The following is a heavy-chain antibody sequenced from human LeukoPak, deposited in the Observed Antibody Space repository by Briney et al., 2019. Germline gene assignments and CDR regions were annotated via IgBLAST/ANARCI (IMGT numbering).Heavy chain of an antibody. V-gene: IGHV3-23*01. CDR3: ARVPIAVAGPYYFDY. J-gene: IGHJ4*02. Sequence: PGGSLRLSCAASGFTFSSYGMTWVRQAPGKGLEWVSGISGSGGSAYYADSVKGRFTISRDNSKNTLYLQMNSLRVEDTAVYYCARVPIAVAGPYYFDYWGQGTLVTVSS. CDR1: GFTFSSYG. D-gene: IGHD6-19*01. CDR2: ISGSGGSA.